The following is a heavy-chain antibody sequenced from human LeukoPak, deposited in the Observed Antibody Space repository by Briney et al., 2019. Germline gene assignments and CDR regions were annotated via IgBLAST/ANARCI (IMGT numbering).Heavy chain of an antibody. Sequence: GRSLRLSCAASGFTFDDYAMHWVRQAPGKGLEWVSGISWNSGSIGYADSVKGRFTISRDNAKNSLYLQMNSPRAEDTALYYCAKGVRGSNWFDPWGQGTLVTVSS. J-gene: IGHJ5*02. CDR2: ISWNSGSI. CDR1: GFTFDDYA. V-gene: IGHV3-9*01. D-gene: IGHD3-16*01. CDR3: AKGVRGSNWFDP.